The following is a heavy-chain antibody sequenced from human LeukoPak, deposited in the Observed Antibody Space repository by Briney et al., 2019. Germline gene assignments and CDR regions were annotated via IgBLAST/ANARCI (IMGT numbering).Heavy chain of an antibody. Sequence: GGSLRLSCEGSGFTFSTYGMSWVRQSPGKGLEWVSAISGSGGSTYYADSVKGRFTISRDNSKNTLYVQMNSLRAEDTALYYCAKDFSSGYYYFDYWGQGTLVTVSS. CDR2: ISGSGGST. D-gene: IGHD3-22*01. V-gene: IGHV3-23*01. CDR3: AKDFSSGYYYFDY. CDR1: GFTFSTYG. J-gene: IGHJ4*02.